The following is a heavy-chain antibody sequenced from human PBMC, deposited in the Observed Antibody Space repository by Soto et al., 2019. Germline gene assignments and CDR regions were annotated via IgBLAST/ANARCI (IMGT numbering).Heavy chain of an antibody. V-gene: IGHV4-61*01. D-gene: IGHD2-15*01. Sequence: SETLSLTCTVSGDSVTSDSHYWGWIRQPPGKGLESIANIYYDGSTNYNPSLKSRVTISVDTSKNQFSLRPTSVTAADTAVYYCAAAPRYWGQGTLVTVSS. CDR3: AAAPRY. CDR1: GDSVTSDSHY. CDR2: IYYDGST. J-gene: IGHJ4*02.